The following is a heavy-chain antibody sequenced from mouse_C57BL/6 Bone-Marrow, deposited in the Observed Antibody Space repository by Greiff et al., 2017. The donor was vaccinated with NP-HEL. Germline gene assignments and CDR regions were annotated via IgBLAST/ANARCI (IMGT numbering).Heavy chain of an antibody. CDR2: IYPGNGDT. CDR3: ARGAY. J-gene: IGHJ3*01. Sequence: LQQSGAELVRPGASVKMSCKASGYTFTSYNMHWVKQTPSQGLEWIGAIYPGNGDTSYNQKFKGKATLTVDKSSSTAYMQLSSQTSEDSSVYFCARGAYWGQGTLVTVSA. V-gene: IGHV1-12*01. CDR1: GYTFTSYN.